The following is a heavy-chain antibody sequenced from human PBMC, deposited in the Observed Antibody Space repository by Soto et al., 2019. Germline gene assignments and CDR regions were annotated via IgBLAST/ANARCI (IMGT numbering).Heavy chain of an antibody. V-gene: IGHV3-30*18. CDR2: ISNDGSSK. Sequence: QVQLVESGGGVVQPGRSLRLSCAPSGFTFSSYGMQWVRQAPGKGLEWVAIISNDGSSKLYAEAVKGRFTISRDNSKNTLYLQMNSLRVEDTAVYYCAKKGGYGDYSGLRYGMDVWGQGTTVTVSS. J-gene: IGHJ6*02. D-gene: IGHD4-17*01. CDR1: GFTFSSYG. CDR3: AKKGGYGDYSGLRYGMDV.